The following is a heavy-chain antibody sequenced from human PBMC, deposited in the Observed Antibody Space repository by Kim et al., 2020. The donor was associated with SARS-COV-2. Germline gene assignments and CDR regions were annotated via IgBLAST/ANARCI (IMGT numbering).Heavy chain of an antibody. J-gene: IGHJ4*02. Sequence: GGSLRLSCAASGFTFSSYEMNWVRQAPGKGLEWVSYISSSGSTIYYADSVKGRFTISRDNAKNSLYLQMNSLRAEDTAVYYCARGSDYGSGSYYNTHIDYWGQGTLVTVSS. CDR1: GFTFSSYE. CDR2: ISSSGSTI. V-gene: IGHV3-48*03. CDR3: ARGSDYGSGSYYNTHIDY. D-gene: IGHD3-10*01.